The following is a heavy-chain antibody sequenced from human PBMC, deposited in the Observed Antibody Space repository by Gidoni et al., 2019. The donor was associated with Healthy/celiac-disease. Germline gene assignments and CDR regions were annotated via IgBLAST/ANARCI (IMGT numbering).Heavy chain of an antibody. CDR1: GFTFSSYS. D-gene: IGHD2-2*02. CDR2: SSNRSSHI. Sequence: EVQLVESGGGLVKPGGSLRLSCEAAGFTFSSYSMNLVRQATGKGLELFSSSSNRSSHIYYAVSVKGRFTISRDNSNNSLYLHMNSLRAEDTSVYYCARNLAGVVVPAAIWGFDYWGQGTLVTVSS. CDR3: ARNLAGVVVPAAIWGFDY. J-gene: IGHJ4*02. V-gene: IGHV3-21*01.